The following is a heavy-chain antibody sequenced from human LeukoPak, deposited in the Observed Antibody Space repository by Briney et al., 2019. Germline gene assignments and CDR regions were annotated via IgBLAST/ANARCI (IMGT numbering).Heavy chain of an antibody. D-gene: IGHD4-11*01. CDR2: IDGSSSRT. CDR1: GFTFSSYA. Sequence: GGSLRLSCAASGFTFSSYAMSWVRQAPGKGLEWLSYIDGSSSRTNYADSVKGRFTISRDNVKNSLYLQMNSLRAEDTAVYFCARRGTDYCTPSSCHPNWFAPWGQGTQVTVSS. CDR3: ARRGTDYCTPSSCHPNWFAP. J-gene: IGHJ5*02. V-gene: IGHV3-48*04.